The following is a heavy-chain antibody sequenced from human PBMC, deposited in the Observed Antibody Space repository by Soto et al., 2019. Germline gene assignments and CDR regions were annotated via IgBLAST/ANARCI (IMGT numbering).Heavy chain of an antibody. Sequence: GGSLRLSCAASGFTFSRYGMSWVRQAPGKGLEWVSTISGSGGATYHADSGKGLFTISLDNSRNTLYLQINSLRVEDTALCYCAKDIYPSPMVGFFDWWGQGTRVTV. V-gene: IGHV3-23*01. J-gene: IGHJ4*02. CDR1: GFTFSRYG. D-gene: IGHD3-10*01. CDR2: ISGSGGAT. CDR3: AKDIYPSPMVGFFDW.